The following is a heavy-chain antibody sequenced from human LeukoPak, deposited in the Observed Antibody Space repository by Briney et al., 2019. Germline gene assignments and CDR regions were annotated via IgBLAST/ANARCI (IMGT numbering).Heavy chain of an antibody. D-gene: IGHD3-3*01. Sequence: PSETLSLTCTVSGGSISSYYWSWIRQPPGKGLEWIGYIYYSGSTNYNPSLKSRVTISVDTSKNQFSLKLSSVTAADTAVYYCARFPYYDFWSGYYTGSEVQHWGQGTLVTVSP. CDR3: ARFPYYDFWSGYYTGSEVQH. V-gene: IGHV4-59*01. CDR1: GGSISSYY. J-gene: IGHJ1*01. CDR2: IYYSGST.